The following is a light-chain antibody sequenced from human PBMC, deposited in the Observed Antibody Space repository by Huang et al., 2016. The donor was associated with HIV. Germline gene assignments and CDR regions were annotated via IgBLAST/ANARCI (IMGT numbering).Light chain of an antibody. CDR1: QNISSW. CDR2: KIS. V-gene: IGKV1-5*03. Sequence: DIQMTQSPSTLSAFVGDRLTTTCRASQNISSWLAWYQEKPGKAPRLLIYKISSLESGVPSRFGGSGSGTEFTLTISSLQPDDSGTYYCQYGETFGQGSKVEVK. J-gene: IGKJ1*01. CDR3: QYGET.